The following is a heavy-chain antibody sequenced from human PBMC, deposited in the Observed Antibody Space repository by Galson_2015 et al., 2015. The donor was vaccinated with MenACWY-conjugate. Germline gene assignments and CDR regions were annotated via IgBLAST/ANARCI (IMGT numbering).Heavy chain of an antibody. CDR1: GFTFSSYD. D-gene: IGHD5-12*01. CDR3: ARGEGATITRDYCYFEL. V-gene: IGHV3-13*05. J-gene: IGHJ2*01. CDR2: IGTAGDP. Sequence: SLRLSCAASGFTFSSYDMHWVRHAPGKGLEWVSAIGTAGDPYYPGSVKGRFTISRENTKNSLYLQMNSLRAGDTAVYYCARGEGATITRDYCYFELWGRGTLVTVSS.